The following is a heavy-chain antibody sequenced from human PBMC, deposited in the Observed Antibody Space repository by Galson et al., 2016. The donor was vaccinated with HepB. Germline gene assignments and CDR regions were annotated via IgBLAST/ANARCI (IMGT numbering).Heavy chain of an antibody. V-gene: IGHV3-11*06. CDR3: ARSLPGGYVSKFYYGMDV. D-gene: IGHD2-15*01. CDR1: GFTFTDFF. CDR2: IAGSGHLT. J-gene: IGHJ6*02. Sequence: SLRLSCAASGFTFTDFFMTWVRQAPGKGLEWISNIAGSGHLTHYADSVKGRFTISRDNAKSSWSLQMNSLTTEDTAVYYCARSLPGGYVSKFYYGMDVWGQGTTVTVSS.